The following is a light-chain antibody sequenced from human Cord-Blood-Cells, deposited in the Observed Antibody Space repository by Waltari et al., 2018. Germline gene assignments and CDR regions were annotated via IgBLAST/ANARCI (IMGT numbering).Light chain of an antibody. Sequence: DIEMIQSSSSVSASVGDRVTITCRASQSISSYLNWYQQKPGKAPKLLMYAASSLHSGVPSRFSGSGSGTDFTLTISSLQPEDFATYYCQQSYSTPLTFGGGTKVEIK. CDR1: QSISSY. CDR3: QQSYSTPLT. CDR2: AAS. J-gene: IGKJ4*01. V-gene: IGKV1-39*01.